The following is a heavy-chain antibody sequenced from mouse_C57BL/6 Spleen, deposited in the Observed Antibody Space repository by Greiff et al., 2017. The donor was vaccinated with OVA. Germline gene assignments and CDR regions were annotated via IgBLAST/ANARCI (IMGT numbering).Heavy chain of an antibody. V-gene: IGHV5-4*03. CDR2: ISDGGSYT. D-gene: IGHD6-1*01. J-gene: IGHJ2*01. Sequence: EVKLVESGGGLVKPGGSLKLSCAASGFTFSSYAMSWVRQTPEKRLEWVATISDGGSYTYYPDNVKGRFTISRDNAKNNLYLQMSHLKSEDTAMYYCARGGLGHFDFDYWGQGTTLTVSS. CDR3: ARGGLGHFDFDY. CDR1: GFTFSSYA.